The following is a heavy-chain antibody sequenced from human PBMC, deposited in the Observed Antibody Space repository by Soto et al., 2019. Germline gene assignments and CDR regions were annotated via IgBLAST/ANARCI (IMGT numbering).Heavy chain of an antibody. CDR1: GYTFNSHG. Sequence: QVQLVQSGAEVKKPGASVKVSCKASGYTFNSHGISWVRQAPGHGLEWMGWISAYNGNTNYAQRLKRRVIMTTDTSTSTAYMDLRSLTSDDTAVYYCARGVSTTWYEPTDYWGQGTLVTVSS. J-gene: IGHJ4*02. V-gene: IGHV1-18*04. D-gene: IGHD6-13*01. CDR2: ISAYNGNT. CDR3: ARGVSTTWYEPTDY.